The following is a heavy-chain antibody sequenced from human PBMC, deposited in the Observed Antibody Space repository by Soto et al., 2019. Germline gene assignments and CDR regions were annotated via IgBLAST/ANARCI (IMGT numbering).Heavy chain of an antibody. J-gene: IGHJ4*02. CDR1: GGSISSYY. CDR2: IYYSGST. D-gene: IGHD4-17*01. CDR3: ARHVTYGDYRGAFY. Sequence: SETLSLTCTVSGGSISSYYWSWIRQPPGKGLEWIGYIYYSGSTNYNPSLKSRVTISVDTSKNQFSLKLSSVTAADTAVYYCARHVTYGDYRGAFYWGQGTLVTVSS. V-gene: IGHV4-59*08.